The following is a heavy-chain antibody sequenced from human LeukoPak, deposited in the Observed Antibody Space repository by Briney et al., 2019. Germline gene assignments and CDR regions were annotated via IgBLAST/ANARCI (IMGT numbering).Heavy chain of an antibody. CDR1: GGSFSGYY. D-gene: IGHD5-12*01. J-gene: IGHJ3*02. V-gene: IGHV3-23*01. CDR3: AKDYRSGYDRAFDI. Sequence: ETLSLTCAVYGGSFSGYYWSWVRQAPGKGLEWVSAISGSGGSTYYADSVKGRFTISRDNSKNTLYLQMNSLRAEDTAVYYCAKDYRSGYDRAFDIWGQGTMVTVSS. CDR2: ISGSGGST.